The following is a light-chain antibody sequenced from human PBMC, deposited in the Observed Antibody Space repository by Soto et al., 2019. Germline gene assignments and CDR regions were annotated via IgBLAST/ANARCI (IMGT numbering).Light chain of an antibody. J-gene: IGKJ5*01. CDR3: QHYQSGHPIT. Sequence: EIVLTQSPATLSLSPGEIATLSCRASQSVSSYLAWYQQKPGQAPRLLIYGASNRATGIPDRFSGGGSGTDFTLTITRLEPEDFALYYCQHYQSGHPITFGQGTRLEI. CDR2: GAS. V-gene: IGKV3-11*01. CDR1: QSVSSY.